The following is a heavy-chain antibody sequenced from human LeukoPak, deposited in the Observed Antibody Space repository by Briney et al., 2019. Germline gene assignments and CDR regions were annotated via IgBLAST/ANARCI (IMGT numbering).Heavy chain of an antibody. V-gene: IGHV3-48*02. CDR2: ISGSGSPI. CDR3: VREGGPMAPHSGLGP. Sequence: GGSLRLSCAASGFTFSSYSMAWVRQAPGKGLEWLSYISGSGSPILYADSVKGRFTISRDNAKKTLYLQMNSLRDEDTAVYYCVREGGPMAPHSGLGPWGQGTLVTVSS. J-gene: IGHJ5*02. D-gene: IGHD5-24*01. CDR1: GFTFSSYS.